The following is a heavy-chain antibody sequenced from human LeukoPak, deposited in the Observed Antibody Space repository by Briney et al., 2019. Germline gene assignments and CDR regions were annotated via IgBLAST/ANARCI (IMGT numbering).Heavy chain of an antibody. CDR3: AKDRGGGSQLGDAFDV. J-gene: IGHJ3*01. V-gene: IGHV3-9*01. CDR1: GFTFDEYT. Sequence: GGSLRLSCAASGFTFDEYTMHWVRQAPGKGLEWVSGISYSSGTIGHVDSVKGRFTISRDNAKNSLYLQMNSLRAEDTALYYCAKDRGGGSQLGDAFDVWGQGTMVSVSS. D-gene: IGHD2-15*01. CDR2: ISYSSGTI.